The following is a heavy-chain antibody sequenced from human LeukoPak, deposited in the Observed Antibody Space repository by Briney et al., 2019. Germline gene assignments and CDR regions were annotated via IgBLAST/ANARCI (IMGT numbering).Heavy chain of an antibody. J-gene: IGHJ4*02. CDR2: IYHSGST. V-gene: IGHV4-30-2*02. D-gene: IGHD1-7*01. CDR3: AIGTTTTSDY. Sequence: SETLSITCTVSGGSISSGGYYWSWIRQPPGKGLEWIGYIYHSGSTYYNPSLKSRVTISVDTSKNQFSLKLSSVTAADTAVYYCAIGTTTTSDYWGQGTLVTVSS. CDR1: GGSISSGGYY.